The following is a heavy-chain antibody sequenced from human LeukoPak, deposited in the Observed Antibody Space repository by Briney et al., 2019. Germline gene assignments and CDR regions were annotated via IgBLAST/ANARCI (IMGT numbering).Heavy chain of an antibody. CDR3: AREDSSGWFDY. D-gene: IGHD6-19*01. J-gene: IGHJ4*02. CDR2: ISAYNGNT. V-gene: IGHV1-18*01. Sequence: ASVKVSCKASGYTFTSYGISWVRQAPGQGLEWVGWISAYNGNTNYAQKLQGRVTMTTDTSTNTACMELRSLRSDDTAVYYCAREDSSGWFDYWGQGTLVTVSS. CDR1: GYTFTSYG.